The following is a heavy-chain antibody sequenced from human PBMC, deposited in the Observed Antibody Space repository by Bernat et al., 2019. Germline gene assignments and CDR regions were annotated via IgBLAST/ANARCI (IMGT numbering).Heavy chain of an antibody. Sequence: EVQLVVSGGGLVQPGGSLRLSCAASGFTFSSYDMHWVRQATGKGLEWVSAIGTAGDTYYPGSVKGRFTISRENAKNSLYLQMNSLRAGDTAVYYCARERRIAVAGYGMDVWGQGTTVTVSS. D-gene: IGHD6-19*01. CDR1: GFTFSSYD. CDR3: ARERRIAVAGYGMDV. J-gene: IGHJ6*02. CDR2: IGTAGDT. V-gene: IGHV3-13*01.